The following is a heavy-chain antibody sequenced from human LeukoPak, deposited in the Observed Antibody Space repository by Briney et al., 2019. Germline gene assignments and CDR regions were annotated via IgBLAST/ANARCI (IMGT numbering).Heavy chain of an antibody. CDR2: IYTSGST. Sequence: PSETLSLTCTVSGGPISSYHWSWIRQPAGKGLEWIGRIYTSGSTNYNPSLKSRVPMSVDTSTNQFSLKLGSVTAADTAVYYCARSPDIAAAVDYWGQGTLVTVSS. CDR3: ARSPDIAAAVDY. CDR1: GGPISSYH. V-gene: IGHV4-4*07. J-gene: IGHJ4*02. D-gene: IGHD6-13*01.